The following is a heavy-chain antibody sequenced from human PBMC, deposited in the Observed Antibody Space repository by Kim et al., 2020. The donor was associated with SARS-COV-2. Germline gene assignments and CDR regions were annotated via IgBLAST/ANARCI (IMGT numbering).Heavy chain of an antibody. CDR3: ARGRNIVVVPAAKSSRPYIDV. CDR2: INHSGST. CDR1: GGSFSGYY. Sequence: SETLSLTCAVYGGSFSGYYWSWIRQPPGKGLEWIGEINHSGSTNYNPSLKSRVTISVDTSKNQFSLKLSSVTAADTAVYYCARGRNIVVVPAAKSSRPYIDVWGQGTTVTVSS. V-gene: IGHV4-34*01. D-gene: IGHD2-2*01. J-gene: IGHJ6*02.